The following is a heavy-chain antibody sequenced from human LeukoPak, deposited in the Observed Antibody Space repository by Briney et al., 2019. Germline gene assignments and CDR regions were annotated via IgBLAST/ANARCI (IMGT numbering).Heavy chain of an antibody. Sequence: ASVKVSCKASGYTFTTYDINWVRQASGQGLEWMGWMNPNSGYTGYAQKFQGRVTITRDTSISTAYMELSSLRSEDTAVYYCARVAGSIDYWGQGTLVTVSS. CDR3: ARVAGSIDY. D-gene: IGHD6-19*01. CDR2: MNPNSGYT. J-gene: IGHJ4*02. V-gene: IGHV1-8*03. CDR1: GYTFTTYD.